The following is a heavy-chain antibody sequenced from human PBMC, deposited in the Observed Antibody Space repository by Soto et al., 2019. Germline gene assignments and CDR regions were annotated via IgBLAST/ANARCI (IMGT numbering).Heavy chain of an antibody. D-gene: IGHD5-18*01. CDR1: GGTFSSYA. CDR3: ASRGYSYGGWFDP. J-gene: IGHJ5*02. CDR2: IIPIFGTA. V-gene: IGHV1-69*01. Sequence: QVQLVQSGAEVKKPGSSVKVSCKASGGTFSSYAISWVRQAPGQGLEWMGGIIPIFGTANYAQKFQGRVTITADESTSTAYMERSSLRSEDTAVYYGASRGYSYGGWFDPWGQGTLVTVSS.